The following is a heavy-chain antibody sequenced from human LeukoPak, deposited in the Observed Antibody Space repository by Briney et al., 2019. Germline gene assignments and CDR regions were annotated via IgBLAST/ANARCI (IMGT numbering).Heavy chain of an antibody. D-gene: IGHD2-15*01. CDR1: GFTVSSNY. Sequence: GGSQRLSCAASGFTVSSNYMSWVRQAPGKGLEWVSVIYSGGSTYYADSVRGRFTISRHSSKNSLYLQMNSLRPEDTAVYYCARECGGSCFGGMDVWGQGTTVTVSS. CDR3: ARECGGSCFGGMDV. J-gene: IGHJ6*02. CDR2: IYSGGST. V-gene: IGHV3-53*04.